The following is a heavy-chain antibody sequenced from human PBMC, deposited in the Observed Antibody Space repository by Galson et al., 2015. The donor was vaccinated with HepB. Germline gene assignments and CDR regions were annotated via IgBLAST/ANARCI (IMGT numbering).Heavy chain of an antibody. V-gene: IGHV3-21*01. J-gene: IGHJ4*02. CDR3: ARDTPTIFGVVINFDY. CDR2: ISSSSSYI. D-gene: IGHD3-3*01. CDR1: GFTVSSNY. Sequence: SLRLSCAASGFTVSSNYMNWVRQAPGKGLEWVSSISSSSSYIYYADSVKGRFTISRDNAKNSLYLQMNSLRAEDTAVYYCARDTPTIFGVVINFDYWGQGTLVTVSS.